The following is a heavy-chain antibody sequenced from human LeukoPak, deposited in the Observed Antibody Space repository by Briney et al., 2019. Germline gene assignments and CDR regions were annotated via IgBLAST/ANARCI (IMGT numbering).Heavy chain of an antibody. D-gene: IGHD3-22*01. CDR3: ARHYYGSPGCFYFDF. CDR1: GGSVSGYY. Sequence: KPSETLSLTCAVYGGSVSGYYWSWIRQPPGKGLEYIGYIYYSGSTGTDYNPSLKSRLTISVDTSKNQFSLKLTSVTAADTAVYYCARHYYGSPGCFYFDFWGPGTLVTVSS. V-gene: IGHV4-59*08. J-gene: IGHJ4*02. CDR2: IYYSGSTGT.